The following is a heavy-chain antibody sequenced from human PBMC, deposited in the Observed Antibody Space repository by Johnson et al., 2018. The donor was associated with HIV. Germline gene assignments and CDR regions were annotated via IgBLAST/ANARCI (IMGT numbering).Heavy chain of an antibody. Sequence: VQLVESGGGLIQPGGSLRLSCAASGFTISSNYMSWVRQAPGMGLEWVSITYSAGNTYFADSVKGRFSISRDNSKNTLYLQMNSLRAEDTAVYYCATLKGPRLHIAARRPDAFDIWGQGTMVTVSS. CDR2: TYSAGNT. D-gene: IGHD6-6*01. J-gene: IGHJ3*02. V-gene: IGHV3-53*01. CDR1: GFTISSNY. CDR3: ATLKGPRLHIAARRPDAFDI.